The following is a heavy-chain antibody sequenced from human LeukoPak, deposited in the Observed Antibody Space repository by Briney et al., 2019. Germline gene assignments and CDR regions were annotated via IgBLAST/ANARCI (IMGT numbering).Heavy chain of an antibody. D-gene: IGHD3-9*01. CDR1: GFTFSNAW. CDR3: AKDTMFYDILTGYPHFDY. V-gene: IGHV3-23*01. Sequence: GGSLRLSCAASGFTFSNAWMSWVRQAPGKGLEWVSAISGSGDNTHYADSVKGRFTISRDNSKNTLYLQMNTLRAEDTAVYYCAKDTMFYDILTGYPHFDYWGQGTLVTVSS. J-gene: IGHJ4*02. CDR2: ISGSGDNT.